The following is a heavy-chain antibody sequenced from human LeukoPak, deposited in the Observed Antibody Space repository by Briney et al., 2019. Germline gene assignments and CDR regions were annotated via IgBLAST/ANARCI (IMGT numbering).Heavy chain of an antibody. CDR2: ISSNGGST. CDR1: GFTFSSYA. J-gene: IGHJ4*02. V-gene: IGHV3-64*01. Sequence: GGSLRLSCAASGFTFSSYAMPWVRQAPGKGLEYVSAISSNGGSTHYANSVKGRFTISRDNSKNTLYLQMGSLRAEDMAVYYCARGQLGDMVATPYYWGQGTLVTVSS. D-gene: IGHD5-12*01. CDR3: ARGQLGDMVATPYY.